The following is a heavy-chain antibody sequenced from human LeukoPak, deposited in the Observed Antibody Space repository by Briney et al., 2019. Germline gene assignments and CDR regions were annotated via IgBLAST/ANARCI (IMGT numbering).Heavy chain of an antibody. D-gene: IGHD4-11*01. V-gene: IGHV1-69*04. CDR2: IIPILGIA. CDR1: GGTFSSYA. CDR3: ARGPTVTHFDY. J-gene: IGHJ4*02. Sequence: ASVKVSCKASGGTFSSYAISWVRQAPGQGLEWMGRIIPILGIANYAQKFQGRVTITADKSTSTAYMELSSLRSEDTAVYYRARGPTVTHFDYWGQGTLVTVS.